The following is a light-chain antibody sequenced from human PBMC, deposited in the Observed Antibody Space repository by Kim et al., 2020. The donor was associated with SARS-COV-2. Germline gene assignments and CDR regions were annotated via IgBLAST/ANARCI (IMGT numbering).Light chain of an antibody. Sequence: ELTQPPSASGTPGQRVTISCSGSSSNIGTNTVTWYQHLPGRAPKVLIYTNTQRPSGVPDRISGSKSGTSASLTISGLQSEDEADYYCAAWDDSLNGWVFGGGTQLTVL. J-gene: IGLJ3*02. CDR1: SSNIGTNT. CDR3: AAWDDSLNGWV. V-gene: IGLV1-44*01. CDR2: TNT.